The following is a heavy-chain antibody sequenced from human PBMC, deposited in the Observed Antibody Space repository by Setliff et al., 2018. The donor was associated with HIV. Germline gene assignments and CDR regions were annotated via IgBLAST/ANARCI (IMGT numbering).Heavy chain of an antibody. D-gene: IGHD3-16*01. J-gene: IGHJ3*02. CDR2: ISYDGTKE. Sequence: PGESLKISCAASGLSISSNYMSWVRQAPGKGLEWVAVISYDGTKEYYADSVKGRFTISRDNSKNTLYLQGGSLRPEDTAVYYCAKEAGVMDAFDIWGQGTMVTVSS. V-gene: IGHV3-30*18. CDR3: AKEAGVMDAFDI. CDR1: GLSISSNY.